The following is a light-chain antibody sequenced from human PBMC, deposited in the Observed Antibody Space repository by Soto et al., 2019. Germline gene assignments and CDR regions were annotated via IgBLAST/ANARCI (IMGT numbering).Light chain of an antibody. CDR1: QSVSGY. CDR2: DAS. CDR3: QQRSNWPSLT. Sequence: EIVLTQSPATLSLSPGERATLSCRASQSVSGYLAWYQQKLGQAPRLLISDASNRATGIPARFSGSGSETDFTLTISSLEPEDSAVYYCQQRSNWPSLTFGGGTKVDIK. J-gene: IGKJ4*01. V-gene: IGKV3-11*01.